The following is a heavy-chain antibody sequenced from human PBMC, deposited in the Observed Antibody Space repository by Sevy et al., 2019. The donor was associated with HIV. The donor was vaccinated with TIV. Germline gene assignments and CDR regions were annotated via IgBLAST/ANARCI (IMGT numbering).Heavy chain of an antibody. V-gene: IGHV3-9*01. J-gene: IGHJ4*02. CDR3: AKDTLWRYGSSWYDY. Sequence: GGSLGLSCAASGFTFDDYAMHWVRQAPGKGLEWVSGISWNSGSIGYADSVKGRFTISRDNAKNSLYLQMNSLRAEDTALYYCAKDTLWRYGSSWYDYWGQGTLVTVSS. CDR1: GFTFDDYA. D-gene: IGHD6-13*01. CDR2: ISWNSGSI.